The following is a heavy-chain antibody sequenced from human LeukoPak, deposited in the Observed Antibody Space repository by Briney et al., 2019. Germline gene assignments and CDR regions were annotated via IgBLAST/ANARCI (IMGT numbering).Heavy chain of an antibody. CDR3: ARDPPPYYYDSSGYRGGWFDP. CDR1: GGSISSYY. Sequence: PSETLSLTCTVSGGSISSYYWSWIRQPAGKGLEWIGRIYTSGSTNYNPSLKSPVTMSVDTSKNQFSLKLSSVTAADTAVYYCARDPPPYYYDSSGYRGGWFDPWGQGTLVTVSS. D-gene: IGHD3-22*01. CDR2: IYTSGST. J-gene: IGHJ5*02. V-gene: IGHV4-4*07.